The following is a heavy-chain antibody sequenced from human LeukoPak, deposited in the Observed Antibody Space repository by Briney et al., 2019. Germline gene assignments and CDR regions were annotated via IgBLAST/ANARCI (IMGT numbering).Heavy chain of an antibody. J-gene: IGHJ4*02. Sequence: GSLRLSCAASGFTLSSYGVHWVRQAPGKGLEWVAFIRFDGSNENYADSVKGRFTISRDNSKNTLYLQMNSLRAEDTAVYYCARDLSITGTTLDYWGQGTLVTVSS. CDR2: IRFDGSNE. D-gene: IGHD1-7*01. V-gene: IGHV3-30*02. CDR3: ARDLSITGTTLDY. CDR1: GFTLSSYG.